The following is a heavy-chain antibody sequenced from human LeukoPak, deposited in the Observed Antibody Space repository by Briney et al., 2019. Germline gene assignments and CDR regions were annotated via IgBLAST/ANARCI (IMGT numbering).Heavy chain of an antibody. D-gene: IGHD6-19*01. J-gene: IGHJ4*02. CDR3: TRGPETGWLGNC. CDR1: GFTFSDHY. Sequence: GGSLRLSCAISGFTFSDHYMDWVRQAPGKGLEWIARSRDKASGHTTEYAASVRGRFTISRDDPKNALYLQMNSLKIEDTAVYYCTRGPETGWLGNCWGQGTLVTVSS. CDR2: SRDKASGHTT. V-gene: IGHV3-72*01.